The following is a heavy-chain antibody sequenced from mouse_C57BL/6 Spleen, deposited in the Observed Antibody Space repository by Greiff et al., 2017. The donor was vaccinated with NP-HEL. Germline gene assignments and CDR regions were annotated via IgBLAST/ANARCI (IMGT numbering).Heavy chain of an antibody. CDR2: INPGSGGT. J-gene: IGHJ2*01. V-gene: IGHV1-54*01. CDR3: ARGKLGFFDY. D-gene: IGHD4-1*01. CDR1: GYAFTNYL. Sequence: QVQLQQSGAELVRPGTSVKVSCKASGYAFTNYLIEWVKQRPGQGLEWIGVINPGSGGTNYNEKFKGKATLTADKSSSTAYMQLSSLTSEDSAVYFCARGKLGFFDYWGQGTTLTVSS.